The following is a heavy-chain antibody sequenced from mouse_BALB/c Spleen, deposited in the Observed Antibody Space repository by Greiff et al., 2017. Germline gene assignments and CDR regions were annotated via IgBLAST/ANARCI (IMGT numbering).Heavy chain of an antibody. Sequence: EVQVVVSGGGLVQPGGSRKLSCAASGFTFSSFGMHWVRQAPEKGLEWVAYISSGSSTIYYADTVKGRFTISRDKPKNTLFLQMTSLRSEDTAMYYGARGGVTATGFAYWGQGTLVTVSA. CDR3: ARGGVTATGFAY. CDR2: ISSGSSTI. J-gene: IGHJ3*01. D-gene: IGHD1-2*01. V-gene: IGHV5-17*02. CDR1: GFTFSSFG.